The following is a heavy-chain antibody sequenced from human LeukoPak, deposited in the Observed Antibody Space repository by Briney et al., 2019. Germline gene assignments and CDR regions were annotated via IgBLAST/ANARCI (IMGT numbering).Heavy chain of an antibody. CDR2: ISWNSGSI. CDR3: ASALWGGYYFDY. J-gene: IGHJ4*02. Sequence: GRSLRLSCAASGFTFDDYAMHWVRQAPGKGLEWVSGISWNSGSIGYADSVKGRFTISRDNAKNSLYLQMNSLRAEDTAVYYCASALWGGYYFDYWGQGTLVTVSS. CDR1: GFTFDDYA. V-gene: IGHV3-9*01. D-gene: IGHD2-21*01.